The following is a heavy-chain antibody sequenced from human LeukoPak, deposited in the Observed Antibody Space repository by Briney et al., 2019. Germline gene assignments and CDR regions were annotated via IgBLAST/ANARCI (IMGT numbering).Heavy chain of an antibody. CDR3: ARAVDTAMVRGDY. V-gene: IGHV1-2*06. CDR1: GYTFTGYY. Sequence: ASVKVSCKASGYTFTGYYMHWVRQAPGQGLEWMGRVNPNSGGTNYAQKFQGRVNMTRDTSISTAYMELSRLRSDDTAVYYCARAVDTAMVRGDYWGQGTLVTVSS. CDR2: VNPNSGGT. D-gene: IGHD5-18*01. J-gene: IGHJ4*02.